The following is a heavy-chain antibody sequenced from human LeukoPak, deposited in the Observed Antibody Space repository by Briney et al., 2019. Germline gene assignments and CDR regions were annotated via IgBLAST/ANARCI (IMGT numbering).Heavy chain of an antibody. D-gene: IGHD2-2*01. CDR1: GGTFSSYA. CDR3: ARAQAPCSSTSCYDFDY. V-gene: IGHV1-69*05. Sequence: SVKVSCKASGGTFSSYAISWVRQAPGQGLEWMGGIIPIFGTANYAQKFQGRVTITTDESTSTAYMELSSLRSEDTAVYYCARAQAPCSSTSCYDFDYWGQGTLVTVSS. J-gene: IGHJ4*02. CDR2: IIPIFGTA.